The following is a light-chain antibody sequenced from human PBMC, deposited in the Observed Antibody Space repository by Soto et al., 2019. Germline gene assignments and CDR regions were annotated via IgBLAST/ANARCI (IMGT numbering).Light chain of an antibody. Sequence: DIQMTQSPSSVSASVGDRVTITCRASQGISRWLAWYQQKPGKVPKLLIYAASSLQSGVPSRFSGSGSGLDFTLTISSLQPEDFAVYYCQQYGDSPYTFGQGTKLEIK. CDR3: QQYGDSPYT. CDR1: QGISRW. CDR2: AAS. J-gene: IGKJ2*01. V-gene: IGKV1D-12*01.